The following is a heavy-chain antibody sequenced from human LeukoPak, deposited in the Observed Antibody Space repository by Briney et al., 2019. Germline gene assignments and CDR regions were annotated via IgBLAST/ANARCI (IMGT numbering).Heavy chain of an antibody. CDR1: GYSFTSYG. V-gene: IGHV1-18*01. D-gene: IGHD3-22*01. Sequence: GASMKVSCKASGYSFTSYGISWARQAPGQGLEWMGWISAYNGNTNYAQKLQGRVTMTTDTSTSTAYVELRSLRSDDTAVYYCARSGYYDSSGPDDYWGQGTLVTVSS. CDR3: ARSGYYDSSGPDDY. J-gene: IGHJ4*02. CDR2: ISAYNGNT.